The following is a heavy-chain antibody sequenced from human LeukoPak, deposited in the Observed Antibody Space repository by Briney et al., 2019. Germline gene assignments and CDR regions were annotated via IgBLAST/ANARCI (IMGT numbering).Heavy chain of an antibody. Sequence: ASVKVSCKASGYTFTSYAMHWVRQAPGQRLEWMGWINAGNGNTKYSQKLQGRVTMTTDTSTSTAYMELRSLRSDDTAVYYCARDQFPAYCSSTSCYTEDAFDIWGQGTMVTVSS. CDR3: ARDQFPAYCSSTSCYTEDAFDI. CDR2: INAGNGNT. CDR1: GYTFTSYA. J-gene: IGHJ3*02. D-gene: IGHD2-2*02. V-gene: IGHV1-3*01.